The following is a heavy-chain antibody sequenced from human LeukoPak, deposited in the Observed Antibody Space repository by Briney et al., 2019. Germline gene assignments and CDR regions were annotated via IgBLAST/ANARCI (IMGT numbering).Heavy chain of an antibody. J-gene: IGHJ4*02. CDR3: ARDRGSHKAEVHY. D-gene: IGHD1-26*01. V-gene: IGHV3-33*01. Sequence: PGGSLRLSCSASGFTFNNYGMHWVRQAPAKGLEWVGLTWYEASKKYYADFVKGRLTISRDNSTNTLYLEMNSPRAEDAAVYYCARDRGSHKAEVHYLGQGSLLAVPS. CDR2: TWYEASKK. CDR1: GFTFNNYG.